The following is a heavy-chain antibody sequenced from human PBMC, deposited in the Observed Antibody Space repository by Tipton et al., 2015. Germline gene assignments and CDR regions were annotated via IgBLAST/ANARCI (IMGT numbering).Heavy chain of an antibody. J-gene: IGHJ2*01. CDR2: LYHSGST. V-gene: IGHV4-59*12. Sequence: LRLSCSVSSDSISKYYWSWIRQPPGKGLEWIGELYHSGSTNYNPSLKSRVTISVDTSKNQFSLKLSSVTAADTAVYYCARDAGRYYDSSGLSWYFDLWGRGTLVTVSS. CDR1: SDSISKYY. D-gene: IGHD3-22*01. CDR3: ARDAGRYYDSSGLSWYFDL.